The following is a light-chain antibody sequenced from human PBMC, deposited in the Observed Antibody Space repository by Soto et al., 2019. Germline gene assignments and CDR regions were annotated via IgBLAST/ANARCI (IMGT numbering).Light chain of an antibody. V-gene: IGKV4-1*01. CDR2: WAS. J-gene: IGKJ2*01. CDR1: QSLLYSSNNKNY. Sequence: DIVMTQSPDSLAVSLGERATINCKSSQSLLYSSNNKNYLVWYQQNPGQPPKLLIYWASTRESGVPDRFSGSGSGTDFTLTISSLQAEDVAVYFCQQYYGIPYTFGQGTKLEIK. CDR3: QQYYGIPYT.